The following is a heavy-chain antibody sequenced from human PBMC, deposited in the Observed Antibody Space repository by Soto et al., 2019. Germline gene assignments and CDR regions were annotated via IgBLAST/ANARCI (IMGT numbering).Heavy chain of an antibody. D-gene: IGHD2-15*01. CDR3: ARDGVAEIDY. Sequence: EVQLVESGGGLVQPGGSLRLSCAASGFTFSDYNMIWVSQSPGKGLQWVSYIDIFSATIYYADSVRGRFTISRDNAKNSLYLQMNGLRDEDTAVYYCARDGVAEIDYWGQGTLVTVSS. V-gene: IGHV3-48*02. CDR2: IDIFSATI. J-gene: IGHJ4*02. CDR1: GFTFSDYN.